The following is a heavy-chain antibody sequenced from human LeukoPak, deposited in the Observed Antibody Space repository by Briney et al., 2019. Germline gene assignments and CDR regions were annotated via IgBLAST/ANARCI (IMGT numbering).Heavy chain of an antibody. D-gene: IGHD4-17*01. CDR3: AKSQGLTTSDAGYYYGMDV. Sequence: GRSLRLSCAASGFTFDDYSMHWVRQAPGKGLEWVSGISWNSGSIGYADSVKGRFTISRDNAKNSLYLQMNSLRDEDTALYYCAKSQGLTTSDAGYYYGMDVWGQGTTVTVSS. J-gene: IGHJ6*02. V-gene: IGHV3-9*01. CDR2: ISWNSGSI. CDR1: GFTFDDYS.